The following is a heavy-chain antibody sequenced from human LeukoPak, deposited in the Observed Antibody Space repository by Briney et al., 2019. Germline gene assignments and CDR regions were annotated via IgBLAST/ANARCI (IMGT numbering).Heavy chain of an antibody. V-gene: IGHV4-31*03. J-gene: IGHJ4*02. Sequence: PSETLSLTCTVSGGSISSGGYYWCWIRQHPGKGLEWTGYIFYSGSTYYNPSLKSRVSISVDASKNQFSLRLTSVTAADTAVYYCARGALRSELDYWGQGTLVTVSS. CDR2: IFYSGST. CDR1: GGSISSGGYY. CDR3: ARGALRSELDY. D-gene: IGHD4-17*01.